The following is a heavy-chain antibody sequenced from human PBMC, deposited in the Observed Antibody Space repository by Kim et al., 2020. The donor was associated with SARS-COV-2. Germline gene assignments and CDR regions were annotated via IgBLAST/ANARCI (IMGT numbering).Heavy chain of an antibody. CDR3: ARGGWYYGSGSRNFDY. D-gene: IGHD3-10*01. V-gene: IGHV4-59*13. CDR1: GGSINNYY. J-gene: IGHJ4*02. Sequence: SETLSLTCTVSGGSINNYYWNWLRQPPRRGLEWIGYVYYNGFTIYNPPLKSRATISVDTSKNQFSLKMNSLTTADTAVYYCARGGWYYGSGSRNFDYWGRGTLVTVSS. CDR2: VYYNGFT.